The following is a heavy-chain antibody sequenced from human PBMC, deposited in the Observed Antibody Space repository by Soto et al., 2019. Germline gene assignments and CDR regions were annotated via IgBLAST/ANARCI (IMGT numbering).Heavy chain of an antibody. Sequence: ASVKVSCKASGYTFTSYGISWVRQAPGQGLEWMGWISAYNGNTNYAQKLQGRVTMTTDTSTSTAYMELRSLRSDDTAVYYCARTEYSSSSGDAFDIWGQGTMVTVSS. D-gene: IGHD6-6*01. CDR2: ISAYNGNT. J-gene: IGHJ3*02. V-gene: IGHV1-18*01. CDR1: GYTFTSYG. CDR3: ARTEYSSSSGDAFDI.